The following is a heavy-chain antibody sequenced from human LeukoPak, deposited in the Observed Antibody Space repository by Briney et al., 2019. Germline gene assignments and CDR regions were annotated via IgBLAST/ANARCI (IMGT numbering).Heavy chain of an antibody. V-gene: IGHV4-34*01. Sequence: SETLSLTCAVYGGSFSGYYWSWIRQPPGKGLEWIGEINHTGSTNYNPSLKSRVTISVDTSKNQFSLKVSSVTAADTAVYYCARHLDIDCSGGSCYSRNWFDPWGQGTLVTVSS. CDR1: GGSFSGYY. CDR2: INHTGST. D-gene: IGHD2-15*01. CDR3: ARHLDIDCSGGSCYSRNWFDP. J-gene: IGHJ5*02.